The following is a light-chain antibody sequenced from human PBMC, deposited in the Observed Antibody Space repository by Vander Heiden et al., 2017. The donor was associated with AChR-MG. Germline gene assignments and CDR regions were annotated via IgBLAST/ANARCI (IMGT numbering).Light chain of an antibody. V-gene: IGKV2-28*01. CDR2: LGS. J-gene: IGKJ1*01. Sequence: IALTQSPLSLPVTPVEPVSISCRSSHGLLHSNGYNYLDWYLQKPGQSPQLLIYLGSNRASGVPDRFSGSGSGTDFTLKISRVEAEDVGVYYCMQSLQTTWTFGQGTKVEIK. CDR3: MQSLQTTWT. CDR1: HGLLHSNGYNY.